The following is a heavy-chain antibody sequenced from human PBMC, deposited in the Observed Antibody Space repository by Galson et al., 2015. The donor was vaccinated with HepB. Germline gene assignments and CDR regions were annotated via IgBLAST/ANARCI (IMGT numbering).Heavy chain of an antibody. Sequence: SLRLSCAASGFTVSANYMNWVRQAPGKGLEWVSVIYSGGSTYYADSVKGRFTISRHNSKNTLYLQMNSLRVEDTAVYYCARSRSSNWYYFDYWGQGTLVTVSS. CDR1: GFTVSANY. CDR3: ARSRSSNWYYFDY. CDR2: IYSGGST. D-gene: IGHD6-13*01. V-gene: IGHV3-53*04. J-gene: IGHJ4*02.